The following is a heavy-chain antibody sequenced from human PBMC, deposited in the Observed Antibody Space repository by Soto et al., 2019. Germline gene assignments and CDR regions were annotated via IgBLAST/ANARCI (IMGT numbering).Heavy chain of an antibody. CDR3: ARDRTLLLWFGELNDAFDI. Sequence: PGGSLRLSCAASGFTFSSYSMNWVRQDPGKGLEWVSSISSSSSYIYYADSVKGRFTISRDNAKNSLYLQMNSLRAEDTAVYYCARDRTLLLWFGELNDAFDIWGQGTMVTVSS. D-gene: IGHD3-10*01. CDR1: GFTFSSYS. V-gene: IGHV3-21*01. J-gene: IGHJ3*02. CDR2: ISSSSSYI.